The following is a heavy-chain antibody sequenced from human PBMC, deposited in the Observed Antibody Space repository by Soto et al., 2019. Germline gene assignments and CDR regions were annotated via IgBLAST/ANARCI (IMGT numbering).Heavy chain of an antibody. J-gene: IGHJ3*02. Sequence: SETLSLTCTVSGGSISSYYWSWIRQPPGKGLEWIGYIYYSGSTNYNPSLKSRVTISVDTSKNQFSLKLSSVTAADTAVYYCARHSGYSGYEGAFDIWGQGTMVTVSS. D-gene: IGHD5-12*01. V-gene: IGHV4-59*08. CDR1: GGSISSYY. CDR2: IYYSGST. CDR3: ARHSGYSGYEGAFDI.